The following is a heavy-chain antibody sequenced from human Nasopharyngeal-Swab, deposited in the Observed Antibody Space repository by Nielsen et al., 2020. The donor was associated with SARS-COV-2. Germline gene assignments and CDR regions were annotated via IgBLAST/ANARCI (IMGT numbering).Heavy chain of an antibody. Sequence: WIRQPPGKGLEWIGSIYYSGSTYYNPSLKSRVTISVDTSKNQFSLKLSSVTAADTAVYYCARDTVKRRWLQLDSDYYYYYGMDVWGQGTTVTVSS. CDR2: IYYSGST. CDR3: ARDTVKRRWLQLDSDYYYYYGMDV. V-gene: IGHV4-39*07. J-gene: IGHJ6*02. D-gene: IGHD5-24*01.